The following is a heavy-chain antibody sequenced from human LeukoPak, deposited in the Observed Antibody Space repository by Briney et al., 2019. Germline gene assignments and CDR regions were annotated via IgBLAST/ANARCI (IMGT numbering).Heavy chain of an antibody. CDR1: GFTFTNYA. CDR2: ITGGGDGT. CDR3: ARGGAPLAHYFDY. Sequence: GGSLRLSCAASGFTFTNYAMSWVRQAPGKGLEWVSAITGGGDGTYYADSVKGRFTISRDNSKNTLYLQMNSLRAEDTAVYYCARGGAPLAHYFDYWGQGTLVTVSS. V-gene: IGHV3-23*01. J-gene: IGHJ4*02. D-gene: IGHD4/OR15-4a*01.